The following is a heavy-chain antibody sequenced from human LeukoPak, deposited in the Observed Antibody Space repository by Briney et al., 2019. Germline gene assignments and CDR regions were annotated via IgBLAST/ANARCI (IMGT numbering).Heavy chain of an antibody. CDR2: IRQDGSEA. J-gene: IGHJ4*01. Sequence: PGQSLRLSCAVSGLTFSNFRMSWVRQAPGKGLEWVAHIRQDGSEAFYVDSVKGRFTISRDNAKSSLYLQMSSLRAEDTAVYFCGRKEVDYFGRGTLVTVSS. CDR1: GLTFSNFR. V-gene: IGHV3-7*01. CDR3: GRKEVDY.